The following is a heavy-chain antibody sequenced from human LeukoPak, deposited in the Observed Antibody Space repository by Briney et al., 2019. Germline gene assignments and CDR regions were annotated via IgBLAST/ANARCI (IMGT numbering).Heavy chain of an antibody. CDR1: GFTFNNYA. Sequence: GGSLRLSCAASGFTFNNYAMSWVRQAPGRGLEWVSVISGGGNRTYYADSVKGRFTISRDNSKNTLSMKMNSLRAEDTAVYYCAKALGGSYYGDRGFDYWGQGTLVTVSS. CDR3: AKALGGSYYGDRGFDY. J-gene: IGHJ4*02. V-gene: IGHV3-23*01. D-gene: IGHD1-26*01. CDR2: ISGGGNRT.